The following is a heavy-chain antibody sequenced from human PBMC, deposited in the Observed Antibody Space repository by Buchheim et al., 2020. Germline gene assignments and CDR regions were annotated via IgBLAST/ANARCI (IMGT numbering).Heavy chain of an antibody. D-gene: IGHD6-19*01. CDR2: ISYSGST. CDR1: GGSINSYY. Sequence: QVQLQESGPGLVKPSETLSLTCSVSGGSINSYYWGWIRQPPGKGLEWIGYISYSGSTNYNPSLKSRVTISVDTSKNKFSLSLNSVTAADTAVYYCARGHSSGYYLPIFDYWGQGTL. V-gene: IGHV4-59*01. J-gene: IGHJ4*02. CDR3: ARGHSSGYYLPIFDY.